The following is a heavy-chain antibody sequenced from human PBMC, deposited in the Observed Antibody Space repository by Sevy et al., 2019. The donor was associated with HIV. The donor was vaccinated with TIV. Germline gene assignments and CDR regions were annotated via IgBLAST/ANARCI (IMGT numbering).Heavy chain of an antibody. J-gene: IGHJ5*02. V-gene: IGHV3-53*01. CDR2: VYSGGTT. D-gene: IGHD3-10*01. CDR1: GFTVNSDY. Sequence: GGSLRLSCAASGFTVNSDYMSWVRQAPGKGLEWVSVVYSGGTTYYADSVKGRFTISRDNSKNILYLQMNSLRAEETAVYYCAGHISFGELGSWFDPWGQGTLVTVSS. CDR3: AGHISFGELGSWFDP.